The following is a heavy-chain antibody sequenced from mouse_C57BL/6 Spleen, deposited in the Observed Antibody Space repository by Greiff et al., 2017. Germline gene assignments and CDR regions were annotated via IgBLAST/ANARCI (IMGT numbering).Heavy chain of an antibody. V-gene: IGHV1-64*01. CDR2: IHPNSGST. J-gene: IGHJ2*01. CDR1: GYTFTSYW. CDR3: VRQTGEGYYFDY. Sequence: QVQLQQPGAELVKPGASVKLSCKASGYTFTSYWMHWVKQRPGQGLEWIGMIHPNSGSTNYNEKFKSKATLTVDKSSSTAYMQLSSLTSEDSAVYYCVRQTGEGYYFDYWGQGTTLTVSS.